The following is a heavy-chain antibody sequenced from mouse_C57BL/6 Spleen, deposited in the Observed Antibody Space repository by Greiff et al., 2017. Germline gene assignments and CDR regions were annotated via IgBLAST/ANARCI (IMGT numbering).Heavy chain of an antibody. CDR1: GYTFTDYE. CDR3: TRSSYGNSAWFAY. CDR2: IDPETGGT. D-gene: IGHD2-1*01. Sequence: VKLQESGAELVRPGASVTLSCKASGYTFTDYEMHWVKQTPVHGLEWIGAIDPETGGTAYNQKFKGKAILTADKSSSTAYMELRSLTSEDSAVYYCTRSSYGNSAWFAYWGQGTLVTVSA. V-gene: IGHV1-15*01. J-gene: IGHJ3*01.